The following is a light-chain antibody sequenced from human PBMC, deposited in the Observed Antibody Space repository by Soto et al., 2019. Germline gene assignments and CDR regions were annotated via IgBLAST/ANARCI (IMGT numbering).Light chain of an antibody. J-gene: IGKJ1*01. CDR3: QQYYGSPRT. Sequence: DIVLTQSPSTLSLSPGDGATLSCRASQSIRSNFLAWYQQKRGQAPRRLIHGASSMATGIPDRFSGSGSGTDFTLTITRLEPEDFAVYYCQQYYGSPRTFGRGTKVDIK. CDR2: GAS. V-gene: IGKV3-20*01. CDR1: QSIRSNF.